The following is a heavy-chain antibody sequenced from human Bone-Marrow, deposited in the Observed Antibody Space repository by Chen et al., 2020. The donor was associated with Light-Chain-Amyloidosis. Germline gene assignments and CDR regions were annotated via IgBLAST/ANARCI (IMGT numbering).Heavy chain of an antibody. CDR1: GDSIRGTNYY. CDR3: AREIRLATPAAVTPDY. V-gene: IGHV4-39*07. Sequence: QLQLQESGPGLVKPSETLSLTCTVSGDSIRGTNYYWGWIRQPPGEGLEWIGTISYDGYTYYNPSLKSRVTISLDTSKNQVSLKLSSVTAVDTAVYYCAREIRLATPAAVTPDYWGQGTLVTVSS. J-gene: IGHJ4*02. D-gene: IGHD6-13*01. CDR2: ISYDGYT.